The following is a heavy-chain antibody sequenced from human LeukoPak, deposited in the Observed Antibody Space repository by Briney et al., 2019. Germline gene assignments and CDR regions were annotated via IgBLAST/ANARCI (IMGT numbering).Heavy chain of an antibody. CDR1: GFTCYDYA. Sequence: SLRLSCSASGFTCYDYARHWLRHAPGKGLEGGSGISWNSGSIGYADSVKGRFTISRDNAKNSLYLQMNSLRAEDTALYYCAKDRTYYDILTGSDAFDIWGQGTMVTVSS. CDR3: AKDRTYYDILTGSDAFDI. D-gene: IGHD3-9*01. CDR2: ISWNSGSI. J-gene: IGHJ3*02. V-gene: IGHV3-9*01.